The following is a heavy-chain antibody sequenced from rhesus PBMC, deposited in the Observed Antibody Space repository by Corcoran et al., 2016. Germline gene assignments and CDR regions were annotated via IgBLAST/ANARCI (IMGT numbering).Heavy chain of an antibody. V-gene: IGHV2-95*01. CDR3: ARVQYYNIWTGYFYGLDS. CDR2: IYWNDSK. CDR1: GFSISTTGPG. Sequence: QVTLKEFGPALVKPTQTLTLTFTFSGFSISTTGPGVGWIRQPPGKALEWLASIYWNDSKYYSTSLKSRLTISKDTSKNQVVLTMTNMDPVDTATYYCARVQYYNIWTGYFYGLDSWGQGVVVTVSS. D-gene: IGHD3-3*01. J-gene: IGHJ6*01.